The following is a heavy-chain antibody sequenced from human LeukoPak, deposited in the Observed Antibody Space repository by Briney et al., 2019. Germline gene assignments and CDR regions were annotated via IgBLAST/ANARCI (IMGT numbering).Heavy chain of an antibody. CDR3: AKDRYIGYGDYRGPQLPYFFDY. CDR1: GFTFSSYG. J-gene: IGHJ4*02. V-gene: IGHV3-30*02. CDR2: IQYDGGNQ. D-gene: IGHD4-17*01. Sequence: GGSLRLSCAASGFTFSSYGMHWVRQTPGKGLEWVAFIQYDGGNQYYTDSVKGRFTISRDNSKNTLYLQMNSLRAEDTAVYYCAKDRYIGYGDYRGPQLPYFFDYWGRGTLVTVTS.